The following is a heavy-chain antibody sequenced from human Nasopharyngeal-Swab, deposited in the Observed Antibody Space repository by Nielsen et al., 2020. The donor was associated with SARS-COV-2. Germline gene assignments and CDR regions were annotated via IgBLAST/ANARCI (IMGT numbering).Heavy chain of an antibody. CDR1: GGSVSSSSYY. Sequence: SETLSLTCTVSGGSVSSSSYYWGWIRQPPGKGPEWIGEINHSGSTNYNPSLKSRVTISVDTSKNQFSLKLSSVTAADTAVYYCARGVWPNRSRRYYGSGSPLDYWGQGTLVTVSS. CDR3: ARGVWPNRSRRYYGSGSPLDY. V-gene: IGHV4-39*07. D-gene: IGHD3-10*01. J-gene: IGHJ4*02. CDR2: INHSGST.